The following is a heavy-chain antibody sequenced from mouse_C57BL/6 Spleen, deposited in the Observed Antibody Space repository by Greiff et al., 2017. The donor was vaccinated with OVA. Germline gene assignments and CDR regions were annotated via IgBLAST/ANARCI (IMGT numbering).Heavy chain of an antibody. CDR3: ARRGDGSSYDWYFDV. V-gene: IGHV1-63*01. CDR1: GYTFTNYW. CDR2: IYPGGGYT. J-gene: IGHJ1*03. Sequence: QVQLQQSGAELVRPGTSVKMSCKASGYTFTNYWIGWAKQRPGHGLEWIGDIYPGGGYTNYHEKFKGKATLTADKSSSTAYMQFSSLTSEDSAIYYCARRGDGSSYDWYFDVWGTGTTVTVSS. D-gene: IGHD1-1*01.